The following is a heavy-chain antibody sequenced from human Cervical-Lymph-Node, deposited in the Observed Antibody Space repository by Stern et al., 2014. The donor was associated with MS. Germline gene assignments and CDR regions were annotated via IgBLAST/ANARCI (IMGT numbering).Heavy chain of an antibody. CDR3: ARDYEDTSMLFDH. Sequence: VQLVEYGGAVVQPGRSLRLSCAASGFTFRSYGMHWVRQAPGKGLEWVTVISYDGNHKYYAASVKGRFTISRDNSKNTLHLQMNSVTPDDTAIYYCARDYEDTSMLFDHWGQGTLVTVSS. V-gene: IGHV3-30*03. CDR1: GFTFRSYG. CDR2: ISYDGNHK. J-gene: IGHJ4*02. D-gene: IGHD2-8*01.